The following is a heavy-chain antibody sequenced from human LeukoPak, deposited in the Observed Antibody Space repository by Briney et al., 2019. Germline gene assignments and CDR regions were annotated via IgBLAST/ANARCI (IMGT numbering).Heavy chain of an antibody. CDR3: ATRSADDSSGYYPPDAFDI. Sequence: GESLQISCKGSGYSFTSYWIGWVRQMPGKGLEWMGIIYPGDSDTRYSPSFQGQVTISADKSISTAYLQWSSLKASDTAMYYCATRSADDSSGYYPPDAFDIWGQGTMVTVSS. CDR2: IYPGDSDT. J-gene: IGHJ3*02. CDR1: GYSFTSYW. D-gene: IGHD3-22*01. V-gene: IGHV5-51*01.